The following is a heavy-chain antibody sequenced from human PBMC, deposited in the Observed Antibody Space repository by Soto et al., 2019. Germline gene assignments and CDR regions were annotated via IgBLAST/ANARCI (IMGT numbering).Heavy chain of an antibody. CDR2: IWYDGSNK. CDR1: GFTFSSYG. CDR3: ARGTRVVATDFDY. V-gene: IGHV3-33*01. D-gene: IGHD3-22*01. Sequence: QVQLVESGGGVVQPGRSLRLSCAASGFTFSSYGMHWVRQAPGKGLEWVAVIWYDGSNKYYADSVKGRFTISRDNSKNTLYLQMNSLRAEDTAVYYCARGTRVVATDFDYWGQGTLVTVSS. J-gene: IGHJ4*02.